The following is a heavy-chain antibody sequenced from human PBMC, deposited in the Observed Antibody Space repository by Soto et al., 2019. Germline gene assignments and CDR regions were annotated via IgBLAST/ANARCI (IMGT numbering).Heavy chain of an antibody. CDR3: ARDPNLVPAATYYYYGMDV. V-gene: IGHV3-30-3*01. J-gene: IGHJ6*02. CDR1: GFTFSSYA. CDR2: ISYDGSNK. Sequence: GGSLRLSCVTSGFTFSSYAMHWVRQAPGKGLEWVAVISYDGSNKYYADTVKGRFTISRDNSKNTLYLQMNSLRAEDTAVYYCARDPNLVPAATYYYYGMDVWGQGTTVTVSS. D-gene: IGHD2-2*01.